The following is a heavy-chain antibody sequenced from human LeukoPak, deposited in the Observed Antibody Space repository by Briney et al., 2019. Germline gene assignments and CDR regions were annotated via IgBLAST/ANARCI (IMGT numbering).Heavy chain of an antibody. Sequence: SETLSLTCTVSGGSISSGSYYWGWIRQPPGKGLECIGSIFYTGRSYYNPSLKRRVTISVDTSKNQFSLKLSSVTAADTAVYYCAKILYSSNIDYWGQGTLVTVSS. D-gene: IGHD6-19*01. CDR1: GGSISSGSYY. CDR2: IFYTGRS. CDR3: AKILYSSNIDY. J-gene: IGHJ4*02. V-gene: IGHV4-39*07.